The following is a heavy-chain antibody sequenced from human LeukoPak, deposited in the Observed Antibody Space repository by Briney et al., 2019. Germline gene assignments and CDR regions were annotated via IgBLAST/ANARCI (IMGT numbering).Heavy chain of an antibody. Sequence: PSETLSLTCTVSGGSISSYYWSWIRQPPGKGLEWIGYIYYSGSTNYNPSLKSRVTISVDTSKNQFSLKLSSVTAADTAVYYCARDGGDDSSGYYSFRPYYYYGMDVWGQGTTVTVSS. CDR3: ARDGGDDSSGYYSFRPYYYYGMDV. J-gene: IGHJ6*02. V-gene: IGHV4-59*01. CDR2: IYYSGST. D-gene: IGHD3-22*01. CDR1: GGSISSYY.